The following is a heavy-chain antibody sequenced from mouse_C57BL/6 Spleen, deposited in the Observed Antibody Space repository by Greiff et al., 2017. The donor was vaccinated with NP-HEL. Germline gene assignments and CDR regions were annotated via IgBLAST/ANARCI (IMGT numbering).Heavy chain of an antibody. J-gene: IGHJ4*01. CDR2: ISSGGSYT. D-gene: IGHD2-3*01. CDR3: ARHLVTTLYYYAMDY. Sequence: EVKLMESGGDLVKPGGSLKLSCAASGFTFSSYGMSWVRQTPDKRLEWVATISSGGSYTYYPDSVKGRFTISRDNAKNTLYLQMSSLKSEDTAMYYCARHLVTTLYYYAMDYWGQGTSVTVSS. V-gene: IGHV5-6*01. CDR1: GFTFSSYG.